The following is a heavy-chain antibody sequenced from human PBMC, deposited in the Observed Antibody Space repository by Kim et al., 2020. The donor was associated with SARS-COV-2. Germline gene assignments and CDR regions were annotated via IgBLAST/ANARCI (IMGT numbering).Heavy chain of an antibody. CDR1: GFTFSSYA. CDR2: ISGSGGST. J-gene: IGHJ4*02. D-gene: IGHD3-22*01. V-gene: IGHV3-23*01. CDR3: AQLGDSSGYYAYYFDY. Sequence: GGSLRLSCAASGFTFSSYAMSWVRQAPGKGLEWVSAISGSGGSTYYADSVKGRFTISRDNSKNTLYLQMNSLRAEDTAVYYCAQLGDSSGYYAYYFDYWGQGTLVTVSS.